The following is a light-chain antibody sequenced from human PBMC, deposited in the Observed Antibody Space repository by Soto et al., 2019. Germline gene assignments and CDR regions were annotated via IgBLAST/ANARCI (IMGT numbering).Light chain of an antibody. Sequence: VFRNSAATLSLSPGESATLSCRAARSVSRSLPWSQHKPGQAPTLXXYDXSSRPTDVPARLSGSGSATDFTRTSSSQKHEDCETYYCPQRSKWPITFAQGTRPAIK. V-gene: IGKV3-11*01. J-gene: IGKJ5*01. CDR3: PQRSKWPIT. CDR1: RSVSRS. CDR2: DXS.